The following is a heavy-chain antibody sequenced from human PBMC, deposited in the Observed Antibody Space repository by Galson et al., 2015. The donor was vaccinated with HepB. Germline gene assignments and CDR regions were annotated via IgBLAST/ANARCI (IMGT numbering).Heavy chain of an antibody. J-gene: IGHJ4*02. CDR1: GDTFSSYA. V-gene: IGHV1-69*11. CDR2: IISVLQSP. Sequence: SVKVSCKASGDTFSSYAITWVRQAPGHGLEWMGRIISVLQSPNYAQRFQGRLTITADESTSTAYMELTGLRSDDTAVYYCARDLGHHFDHWGQGTLVTVSS. CDR3: ARDLGHHFDH.